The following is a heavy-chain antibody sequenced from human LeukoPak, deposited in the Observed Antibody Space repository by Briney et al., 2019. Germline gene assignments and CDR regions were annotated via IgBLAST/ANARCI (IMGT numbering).Heavy chain of an antibody. J-gene: IGHJ4*02. CDR3: ARAAPYYYGSGSYIR. CDR1: GFTFDDYG. Sequence: PGGSLRLSCAASGFTFDDYGMSWVRQAPGKGLEWVSGINWNGGSTGYADSVKGRFTISRDNAKNPLYLQMNSLRAEDTALYYCARAAPYYYGSGSYIRWGQGTLVTVSS. V-gene: IGHV3-20*04. CDR2: INWNGGST. D-gene: IGHD3-10*01.